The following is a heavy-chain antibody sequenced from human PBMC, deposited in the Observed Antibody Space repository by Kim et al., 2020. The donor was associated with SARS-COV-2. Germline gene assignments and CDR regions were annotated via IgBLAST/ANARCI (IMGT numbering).Heavy chain of an antibody. J-gene: IGHJ5*01. Sequence: GGSLRLSCAASGFTFSSYGMHWVRQAPGKGLEWVAVIWYDGSNKYYADSVKGRFTISRDNSKNTLYLQMNSLRAEDTAVYYCARDMGYYYDSRGYYCNWFSTSGHGALVSVSS. V-gene: IGHV3-33*01. D-gene: IGHD3-22*01. CDR1: GFTFSSYG. CDR2: IWYDGSNK. CDR3: ARDMGYYYDSRGYYCNWFST.